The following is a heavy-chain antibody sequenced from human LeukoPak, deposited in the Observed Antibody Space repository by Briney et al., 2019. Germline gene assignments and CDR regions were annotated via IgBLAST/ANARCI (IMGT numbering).Heavy chain of an antibody. CDR1: GFTFSSYA. CDR2: ISGSGGST. CDR3: ARAIFGVVITPFDY. D-gene: IGHD3-3*01. J-gene: IGHJ4*02. V-gene: IGHV3-23*01. Sequence: PGGSLRLSCAASGFTFSSYAMSWVRQATGKGLEWVSAISGSGGSTYYADSVKGRFTISRDNSKNTLYLQMNSLRAEDTAVYYCARAIFGVVITPFDYWGQGTLVTVSS.